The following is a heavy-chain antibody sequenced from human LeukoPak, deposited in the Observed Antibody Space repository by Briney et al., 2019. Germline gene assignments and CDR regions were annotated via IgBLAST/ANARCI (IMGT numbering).Heavy chain of an antibody. CDR3: AKLNMIVVAFEY. D-gene: IGHD3-22*01. CDR2: ISGSGGST. V-gene: IGHV3-23*01. Sequence: PGGSLRLSCAASGFTFSSYAMSWVRQAPGKGLEWVSAISGSGGSTYYADSVKGRFTISRDNSKNTLYLQMNSLSAEDTAVYYCAKLNMIVVAFEYWGQGTLVTVSS. CDR1: GFTFSSYA. J-gene: IGHJ4*02.